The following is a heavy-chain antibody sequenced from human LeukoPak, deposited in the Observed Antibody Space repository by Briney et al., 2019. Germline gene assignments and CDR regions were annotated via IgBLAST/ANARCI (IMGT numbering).Heavy chain of an antibody. D-gene: IGHD2-21*02. V-gene: IGHV1-69*05. CDR2: IIPIFGTA. Sequence: SVKVSCKASGGTFSSYAIIWVRQAPGQVLEWMGGIIPIFGTANYAQKFQGRVSMTRATSISTAYLELSSLTFEDTAVYYCARTPPKGDIDYWGQGTLVTVSS. CDR1: GGTFSSYA. J-gene: IGHJ4*02. CDR3: ARTPPKGDIDY.